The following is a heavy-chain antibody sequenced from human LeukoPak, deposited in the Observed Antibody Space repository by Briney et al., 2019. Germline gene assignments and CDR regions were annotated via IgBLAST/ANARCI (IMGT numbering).Heavy chain of an antibody. J-gene: IGHJ5*02. CDR3: ALLFSSTSYRFVT. Sequence: ASVKVSLKASGYTFTDYYIHWVRQAPGQGLEWMGWVNPNSGDTNHAHKFQGRVTMTSDTSISTAYMDLNRVRSDDTAVYYCALLFSSTSYRFVTWGQGDLVTVSS. V-gene: IGHV1-2*02. CDR2: VNPNSGDT. D-gene: IGHD6-13*01. CDR1: GYTFTDYY.